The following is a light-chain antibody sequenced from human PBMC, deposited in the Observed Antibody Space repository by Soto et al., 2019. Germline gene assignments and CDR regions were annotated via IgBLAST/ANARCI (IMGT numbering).Light chain of an antibody. CDR1: QSSSSC. CDR2: AAS. J-gene: IGKJ1*01. Sequence: DIHMTQSPATLPAPVAARVTITCRESQSSSSCLSWYQQQPGKAPKLLIYAASSVKSGVPSRFSGSASGTDFTLTISRLQPDDFATYYCQQNNNNPPTFGQGTKVDIK. V-gene: IGKV1-39*01. CDR3: QQNNNNPPT.